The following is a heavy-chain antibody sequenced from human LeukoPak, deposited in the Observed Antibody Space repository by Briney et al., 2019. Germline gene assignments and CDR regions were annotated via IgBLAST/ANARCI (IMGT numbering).Heavy chain of an antibody. CDR1: GFTFTSSA. Sequence: ASVKVSCKASGFTFTSSAVQWVRQARGQRLEWIGWIVVGSGNTNYAQKFQERVTITRDMSTSTAYMELSSLRSEDTAVHYCAAVAAMVTGYFDYWGQGTLVTVSS. CDR3: AAVAAMVTGYFDY. V-gene: IGHV1-58*01. J-gene: IGHJ4*02. CDR2: IVVGSGNT. D-gene: IGHD5-18*01.